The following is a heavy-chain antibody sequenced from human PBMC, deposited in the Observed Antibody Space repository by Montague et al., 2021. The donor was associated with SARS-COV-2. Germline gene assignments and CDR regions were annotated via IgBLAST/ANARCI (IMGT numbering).Heavy chain of an antibody. V-gene: IGHV4-39*07. D-gene: IGHD6-13*01. J-gene: IGHJ6*02. Sequence: SETLSLTCTVPGGSISSSSYYWGWIRQPPGKGLVWIGSNYYSGSTYYNPSLKSRVTISVDTSKNQFSLKLSSVTAADTAVYYCARLGRQQLVRLSGMDVWGQGTTVTVSS. CDR1: GGSISSSSYY. CDR2: NYYSGST. CDR3: ARLGRQQLVRLSGMDV.